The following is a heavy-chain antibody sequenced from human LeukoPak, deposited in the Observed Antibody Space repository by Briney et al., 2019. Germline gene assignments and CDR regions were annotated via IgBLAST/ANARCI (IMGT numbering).Heavy chain of an antibody. CDR1: GYTFTSYG. CDR2: ISAYNGNT. V-gene: IGHV1-18*01. D-gene: IGHD5-18*01. CDR3: ASLPRSYGYDGAFDI. J-gene: IGHJ3*02. Sequence: ASVKVSCKASGYTFTSYGISWVRQAPGQGLEWMGWISAYNGNTNYAQKLQGRVTMTTDTSTSTAYMELRSLRSDDTAVYYCASLPRSYGYDGAFDIWGQGTMVTVSS.